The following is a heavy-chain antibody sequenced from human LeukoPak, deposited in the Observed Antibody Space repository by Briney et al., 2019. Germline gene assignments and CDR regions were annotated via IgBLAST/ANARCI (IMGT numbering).Heavy chain of an antibody. CDR3: ARAEWDCSGGSCYPLDDY. J-gene: IGHJ4*02. V-gene: IGHV1-8*01. Sequence: EASVKVSCKASGYTFTSYDINWVRQATGQGLEWMGWMNPNSGNTGYAQKFQGRVTMTRNTSISTAYMELSSLRSEDTAVYYCARAEWDCSGGSCYPLDDYWGQGTLVTVSS. D-gene: IGHD2-15*01. CDR1: GYTFTSYD. CDR2: MNPNSGNT.